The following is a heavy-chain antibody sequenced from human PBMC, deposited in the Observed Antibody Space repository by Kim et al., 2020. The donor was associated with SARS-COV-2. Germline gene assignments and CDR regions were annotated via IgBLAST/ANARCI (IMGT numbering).Heavy chain of an antibody. CDR3: ARDPGYTYGFDAFDI. J-gene: IGHJ3*02. CDR2: IYSSGTT. D-gene: IGHD5-18*01. CDR1: GGSMGSDDYS. Sequence: SETLSLTCSVSGGSMGSDDYSWSWLRQSPGKGLEWIGYIYSSGTTYYNPSLKSRIIISIDTSRNQFSLKLNSVTAADTAAYYCARDPGYTYGFDAFDIWGQGTTVTVSS. V-gene: IGHV4-30-4*01.